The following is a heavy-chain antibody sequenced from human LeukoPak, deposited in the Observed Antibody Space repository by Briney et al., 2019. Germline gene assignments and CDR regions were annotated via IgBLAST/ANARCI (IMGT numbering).Heavy chain of an antibody. Sequence: SETLSLNCTVYGGSINSSAYHWGWIRQPPGKGLEWIGSIHIGGSTYYNPSLKSRVTISVDTSKNQFSLKLSSVTAADTAVYDCAREGGRDGYNYMDVWGKGTTVTVSS. CDR3: AREGGRDGYNYMDV. J-gene: IGHJ6*03. CDR2: IHIGGST. CDR1: GGSINSSAYH. V-gene: IGHV4-39*07. D-gene: IGHD5-24*01.